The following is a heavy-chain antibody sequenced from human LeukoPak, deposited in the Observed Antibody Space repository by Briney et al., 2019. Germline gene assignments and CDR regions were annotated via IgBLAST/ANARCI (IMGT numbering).Heavy chain of an antibody. CDR1: GGTFSSYA. D-gene: IGHD3-22*01. J-gene: IGHJ5*02. V-gene: IGHV1-69*06. CDR3: ARDYYDSSGYYNWFDP. CDR2: IIPIFGTA. Sequence: GASVKVSCKASGGTFSSYAISWVRQAPGQGLEWMGRIIPIFGTANYAQKFQGRVTITADKSTSTAYMELSSLRSEDTAVYYCARDYYDSSGYYNWFDPWGQGTLVTVSS.